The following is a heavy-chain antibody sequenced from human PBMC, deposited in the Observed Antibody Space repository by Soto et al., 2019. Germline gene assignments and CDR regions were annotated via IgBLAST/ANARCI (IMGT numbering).Heavy chain of an antibody. CDR3: AKGEDYYDSSGYPDY. D-gene: IGHD3-22*01. Sequence: GGSLRLSCAASGFTFSSYAMSWVRQAPGKGLEWVSAISGSGGSTYYADSVKGRFTISRDNSKNTLYLQMNSLRAEDTAVYYGAKGEDYYDSSGYPDYWGQGTLVTVSS. CDR2: ISGSGGST. J-gene: IGHJ4*02. V-gene: IGHV3-23*01. CDR1: GFTFSSYA.